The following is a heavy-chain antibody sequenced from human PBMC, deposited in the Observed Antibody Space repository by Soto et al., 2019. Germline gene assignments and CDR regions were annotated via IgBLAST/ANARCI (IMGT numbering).Heavy chain of an antibody. V-gene: IGHV2-5*01. CDR2: IYWHDDK. Sequence: SGPTLVNPTQTLTLSCTFSGFSLSTTGVGVSWIRQPPGKALEWLSLIYWHDDKRYSPSLKSRLTITKETSKNQVVLTMTNMGPVDTATYYCAHRGGATVGLYYFDYWGQGALVTVSS. D-gene: IGHD3-16*01. CDR3: AHRGGATVGLYYFDY. CDR1: GFSLSTTGVG. J-gene: IGHJ4*02.